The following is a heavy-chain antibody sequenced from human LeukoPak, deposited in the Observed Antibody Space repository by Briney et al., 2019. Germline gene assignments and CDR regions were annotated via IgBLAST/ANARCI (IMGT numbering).Heavy chain of an antibody. J-gene: IGHJ4*02. Sequence: SETLSLTCTVSGGSISSGDYYWSWICQPPGKGLEWIGYIYYSGSTYYNPSLKSRVTISVDTSKNQFSLKLSSVTAADTAVYYCARVYSSGWYAYSDYWGQGTLVTVSS. CDR2: IYYSGST. CDR1: GGSISSGDYY. CDR3: ARVYSSGWYAYSDY. D-gene: IGHD6-19*01. V-gene: IGHV4-30-4*01.